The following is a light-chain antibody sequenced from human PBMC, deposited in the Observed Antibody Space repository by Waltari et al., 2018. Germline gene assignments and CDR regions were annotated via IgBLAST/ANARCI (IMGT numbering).Light chain of an antibody. CDR3: QSFDSSLSASV. V-gene: IGLV1-40*01. J-gene: IGLJ3*02. CDR2: GTP. Sequence: QSVLTQPPSMSGAPGQKVTIPCTGGSSNFGAGYDVHWYQQFPGTAPKLLIFGTPKRPSGVPGLFSGAKSGTSASLAIAGLHSEDEAVYYCQSFDSSLSASVFGGGTKLTVL. CDR1: SSNFGAGYD.